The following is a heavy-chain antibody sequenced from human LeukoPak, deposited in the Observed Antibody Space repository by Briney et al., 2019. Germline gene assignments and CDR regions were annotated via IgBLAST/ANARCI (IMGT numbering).Heavy chain of an antibody. J-gene: IGHJ5*02. D-gene: IGHD3-10*01. V-gene: IGHV5-51*01. CDR1: GYSFTSYW. CDR3: ARSPGEAMSPHWFDP. Sequence: GESLKISCKGSGYSFTSYWIGWVRQMPGKGLEWMGIIYPGDSDTRYSPSFQGQVTISADKSISTAYLQCSSLKASDTAMYYCARSPGEAMSPHWFDPWGQGTLVTVSS. CDR2: IYPGDSDT.